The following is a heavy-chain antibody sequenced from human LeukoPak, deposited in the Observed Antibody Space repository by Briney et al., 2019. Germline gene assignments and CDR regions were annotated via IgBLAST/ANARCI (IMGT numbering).Heavy chain of an antibody. CDR1: GFTFDDYA. CDR2: ISWNSGSI. J-gene: IGHJ4*01. Sequence: PGRSLRLSCAASGFTFDDYAMPWVRQAPGKGLEWVSGISWNSGSIGYADSVKGRFTISRDNAKNSLYLQMNSLRAEDTALYYCARSRVRWLYYFEYCGDGALFTVSS. CDR3: ARSRVRWLYYFEY. D-gene: IGHD4-23*01. V-gene: IGHV3-9*01.